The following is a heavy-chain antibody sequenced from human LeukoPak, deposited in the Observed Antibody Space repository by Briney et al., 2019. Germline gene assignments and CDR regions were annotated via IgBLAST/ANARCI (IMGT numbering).Heavy chain of an antibody. D-gene: IGHD6-19*01. J-gene: IGHJ6*02. V-gene: IGHV1-69*13. CDR1: GYTFTGYY. CDR2: IIPIFGTA. CDR3: ARGDTYSSGWYAGGYYYYGMDV. Sequence: SVTVSCKSSGYTFTGYYMHWVRQAPGQGLEWMGGIIPIFGTANYAQKFQGRVTITADESTSTAYMELSSLRSEDTAVYYCARGDTYSSGWYAGGYYYYGMDVWGQGTTVTVSS.